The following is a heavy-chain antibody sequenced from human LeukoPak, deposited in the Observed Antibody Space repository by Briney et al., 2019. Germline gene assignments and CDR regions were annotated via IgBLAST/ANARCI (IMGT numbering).Heavy chain of an antibody. CDR1: GFTFSSYA. CDR3: ARDYSSPGNFDY. D-gene: IGHD6-13*01. CDR2: ISSSSSYI. V-gene: IGHV3-21*01. Sequence: GGSLRLSCAASGFTFSSYAVNWVRQAPGKGLEWVSSISSSSSYIYYADSVKGRFTISRDNAKNSLYLRMNSLRAEDTAVYYCARDYSSPGNFDYWGQGTLVTVSS. J-gene: IGHJ4*02.